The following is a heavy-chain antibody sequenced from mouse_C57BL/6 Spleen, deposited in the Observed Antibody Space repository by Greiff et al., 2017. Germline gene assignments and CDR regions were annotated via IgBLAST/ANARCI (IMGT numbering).Heavy chain of an antibody. J-gene: IGHJ3*01. Sequence: QVQLQQPGAELVKPGASVKLSCKASGYTFTSYWLQWVKQRPGQGLEWIGEIDPSDSYTNYNQKFKGKATLTVDTSSSTAYMQLISLTSYDSSVYYCARAVRRAWFAYWGQGTLVTVSA. CDR1: GYTFTSYW. V-gene: IGHV1-50*01. CDR2: IDPSDSYT. D-gene: IGHD3-2*02. CDR3: ARAVRRAWFAY.